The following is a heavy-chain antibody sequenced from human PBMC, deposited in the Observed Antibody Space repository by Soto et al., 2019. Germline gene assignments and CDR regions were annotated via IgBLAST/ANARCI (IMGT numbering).Heavy chain of an antibody. CDR3: AKEGGLSGSYYISSSYYFDY. V-gene: IGHV3-30*18. J-gene: IGHJ4*02. CDR1: GFTFSSYG. Sequence: QVQLVESGGGVDQPGGSLRLSCVASGFTFSSYGMHWVRQAPGKGLEWVAIISYDGSNTYYADSVKGRFTISRDNSKNTLYLQMNSLRAEDTSVYYCAKEGGLSGSYYISSSYYFDYWGQGTMVTVSS. D-gene: IGHD1-26*01. CDR2: ISYDGSNT.